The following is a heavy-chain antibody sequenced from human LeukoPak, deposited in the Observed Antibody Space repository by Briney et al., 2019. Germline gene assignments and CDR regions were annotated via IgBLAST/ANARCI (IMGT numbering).Heavy chain of an antibody. Sequence: GGSLRLSCAASGFTFSSYAMHWVRQAPGKGLEWVAVISYDGSNKYYADSVKGRFTISRDNSKNTLYLQMNSLRAEDTAVYYCARERLGELLSDFDYWGQGTLVTVSS. CDR3: ARERLGELLSDFDY. CDR1: GFTFSSYA. V-gene: IGHV3-30-3*01. D-gene: IGHD3-10*01. J-gene: IGHJ4*02. CDR2: ISYDGSNK.